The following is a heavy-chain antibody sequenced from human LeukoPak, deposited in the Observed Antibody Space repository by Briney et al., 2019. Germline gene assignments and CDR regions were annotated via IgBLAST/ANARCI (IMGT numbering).Heavy chain of an antibody. Sequence: PSETLSLTCAVYGESLSGFYWNWIRQPPGKGLEWIGEINHSGSANYNPSLKSRVTISVDTSKNHFSLKLSSVTAADTALYYCARPKAGYSSTDAFDIWGQGTMVTVSS. J-gene: IGHJ3*02. CDR3: ARPKAGYSSTDAFDI. D-gene: IGHD6-19*01. CDR1: GESLSGFY. CDR2: INHSGSA. V-gene: IGHV4-34*01.